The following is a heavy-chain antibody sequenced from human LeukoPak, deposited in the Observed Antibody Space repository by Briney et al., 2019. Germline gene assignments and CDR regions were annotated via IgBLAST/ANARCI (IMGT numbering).Heavy chain of an antibody. V-gene: IGHV4-4*07. Sequence: SETLSLTCTVSGGSISSYYWSWIRQPAGKGLEWNGRIYTSGSTNYNPSLESRVTMSVDTSKNQFSLKLSSVTAADTALYYCAREATYYYDSSAQWPIFDYWGQGTLVTVSS. CDR2: IYTSGST. CDR1: GGSISSYY. J-gene: IGHJ4*02. CDR3: AREATYYYDSSAQWPIFDY. D-gene: IGHD3-22*01.